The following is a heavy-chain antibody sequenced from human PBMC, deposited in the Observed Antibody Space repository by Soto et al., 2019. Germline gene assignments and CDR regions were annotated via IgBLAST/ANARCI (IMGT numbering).Heavy chain of an antibody. J-gene: IGHJ4*02. CDR2: ISYDGSNK. V-gene: IGHV3-30*03. D-gene: IGHD6-6*01. CDR3: ATTLLPAPLAARDY. Sequence: GGSLRLSCAASGFTFSSYGMHWVRQAPGKGLEWVAVISYDGSNKYYADSVKGRFTISRDNSKNTLYLQMNSLRAEDTAVYYCATTLLPAPLAARDYWGQGTLVTVSS. CDR1: GFTFSSYG.